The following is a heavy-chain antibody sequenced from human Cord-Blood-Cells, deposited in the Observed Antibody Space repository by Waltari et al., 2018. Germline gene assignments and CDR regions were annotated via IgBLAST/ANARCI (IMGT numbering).Heavy chain of an antibody. CDR1: GYTFTGYY. V-gene: IGHV1-2*02. CDR3: ARVFDSSSWYDAFDI. D-gene: IGHD6-13*01. Sequence: QVQLVQSGAEVKKPGASVKVSCKASGYTFTGYYMHWLRQAPGQGLEWMGWINPNSGGTNYAQKFQGRVTMTRDTSISTAYMELSRLRSDDTAVYYCARVFDSSSWYDAFDIWGQGTMVTVSS. CDR2: INPNSGGT. J-gene: IGHJ3*02.